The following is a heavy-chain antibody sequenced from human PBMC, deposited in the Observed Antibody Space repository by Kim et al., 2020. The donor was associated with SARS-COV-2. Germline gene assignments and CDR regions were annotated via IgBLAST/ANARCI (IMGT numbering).Heavy chain of an antibody. Sequence: SETLSLTCTVSGGSISSYYWSWIRHPPGKGLEWIGFISYSGSTNYNPSLKSRVTIAVDTSKNQFSLKLNSVTAADTAVYYCARYASGSYYRAFDIWGQGTIVTVSS. V-gene: IGHV4-59*01. CDR1: GGSISSYY. CDR2: ISYSGST. J-gene: IGHJ3*02. CDR3: ARYASGSYYRAFDI. D-gene: IGHD3-10*01.